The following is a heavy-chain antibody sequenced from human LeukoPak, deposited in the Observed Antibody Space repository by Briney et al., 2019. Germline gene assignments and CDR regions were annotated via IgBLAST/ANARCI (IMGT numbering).Heavy chain of an antibody. J-gene: IGHJ6*02. D-gene: IGHD6-13*01. CDR2: INPNSGGT. CDR1: GYTFTGYY. V-gene: IGHV1-2*02. CDR3: ARKGYSSSWALPDYYYGMDV. Sequence: ASVKVSCKATGYTFTGYYMHWVRQARGQGLEWMGWINPNSGGTNYAQKFQGRVTMTRDTSISTAYMELSRLRSDDTAVYYCARKGYSSSWALPDYYYGMDVWGQGTTVTVSS.